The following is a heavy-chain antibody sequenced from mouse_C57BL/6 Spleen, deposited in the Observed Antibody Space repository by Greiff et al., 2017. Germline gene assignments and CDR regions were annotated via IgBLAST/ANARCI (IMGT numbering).Heavy chain of an antibody. CDR2: INPNNGGT. J-gene: IGHJ1*03. CDR3: ARGYYGSSYWYFDV. V-gene: IGHV1-26*01. D-gene: IGHD1-1*01. CDR1: GYTFTDYY. Sequence: VQLQQSGPELVKPGASVKISCKASGYTFTDYYMNWVKQSHGKSLEWIGDINPNNGGTSYNQKFKGKATLTVDKSSSTAYMELRSLTSEDSAVYYGARGYYGSSYWYFDVWGTGTTVNVSS.